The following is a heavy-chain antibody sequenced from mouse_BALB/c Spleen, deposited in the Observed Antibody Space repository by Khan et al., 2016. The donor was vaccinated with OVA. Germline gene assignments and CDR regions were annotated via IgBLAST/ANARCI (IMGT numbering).Heavy chain of an antibody. CDR1: GYTFSNYW. Sequence: VQLKQSGAELAKPEASVKMSCKASGYTFSNYWIHWVKQRPGQGLEWIGYINPSSGHTYYNQTFNDKATLTTDKSSSTAYMQLSSLTSEDSAVYYCARDRIDYWGQGTTLTVSS. V-gene: IGHV1-7*01. J-gene: IGHJ2*01. CDR2: INPSSGHT. CDR3: ARDRIDY.